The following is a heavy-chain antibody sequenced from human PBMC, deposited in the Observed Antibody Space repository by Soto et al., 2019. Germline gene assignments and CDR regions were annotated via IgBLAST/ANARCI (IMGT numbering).Heavy chain of an antibody. Sequence: GGSLRLSCAASGFTFSSYSMHWVRQAPGKGLEWVAVIWYDGSNKYYADSVKGRFTISRDNSKNTLYLQMNSLRAEDTAVYYCAKDRETGTTGILDYWGQGTLVTSPQ. V-gene: IGHV3-33*06. D-gene: IGHD1-1*01. CDR1: GFTFSSYS. CDR3: AKDRETGTTGILDY. J-gene: IGHJ4*02. CDR2: IWYDGSNK.